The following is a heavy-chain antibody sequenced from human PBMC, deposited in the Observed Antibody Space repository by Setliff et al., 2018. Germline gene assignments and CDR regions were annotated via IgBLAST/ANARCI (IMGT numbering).Heavy chain of an antibody. V-gene: IGHV4-39*07. CDR2: IYYGGSA. Sequence: SETLSLTCTVSGGSISSSNYYWGWIRQPPGKGLEWIGNIYYGGSAYYNPSLKSRVTISEDTSKNQFSLKLSSVTAADTAMYYCARILGYCSGGSCYVPYWGQGTLVTVSS. CDR3: ARILGYCSGGSCYVPY. CDR1: GGSISSSNYY. D-gene: IGHD2-15*01. J-gene: IGHJ4*02.